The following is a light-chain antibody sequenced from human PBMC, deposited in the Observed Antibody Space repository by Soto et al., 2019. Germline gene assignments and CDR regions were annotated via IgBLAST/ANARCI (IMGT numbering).Light chain of an antibody. CDR3: QQYNKWPPYT. J-gene: IGKJ2*01. CDR2: GAS. CDR1: QSVSSN. V-gene: IGKV3-15*01. Sequence: EIVMTQSPATLSVSPGERATLSCRASQSVSSNLAWYQQKPGQATRLLIYGASTRATGIPARFSGSGSGTEFTLTISSLQSEDFAVYYCQQYNKWPPYTFGQWTKLEI.